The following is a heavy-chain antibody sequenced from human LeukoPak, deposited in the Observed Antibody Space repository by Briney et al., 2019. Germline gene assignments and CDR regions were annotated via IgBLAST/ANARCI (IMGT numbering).Heavy chain of an antibody. CDR3: TRDVKGSDAFDI. J-gene: IGHJ3*02. CDR1: GGSISSGGYY. V-gene: IGHV4-31*03. Sequence: PSETLSLTCTVSGGSISSGGYYWSWIRQHPGKGLEWIGYFYYSGSTYYNPSLKSRVTISIDTYKNKFSLKLTSVTAADTAVYYCTRDVKGSDAFDIWGQGTMVTVSS. CDR2: FYYSGST.